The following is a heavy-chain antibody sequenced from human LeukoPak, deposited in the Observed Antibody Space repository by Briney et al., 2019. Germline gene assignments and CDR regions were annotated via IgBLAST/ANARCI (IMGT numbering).Heavy chain of an antibody. CDR3: ARLMKIDYCDYEEVGLPINWFDP. CDR1: GGSNSSYY. J-gene: IGHJ5*02. D-gene: IGHD4-17*01. V-gene: IGHV4-59*08. Sequence: SETLSLTCTVSGGSNSSYYWSWIRQPPGKGLEWIGYIYYSGSTNYNPSLKSRVTISVDTSKNQFSLKLSSVTAADTAVYYCARLMKIDYCDYEEVGLPINWFDPWGQGTRVTVSS. CDR2: IYYSGST.